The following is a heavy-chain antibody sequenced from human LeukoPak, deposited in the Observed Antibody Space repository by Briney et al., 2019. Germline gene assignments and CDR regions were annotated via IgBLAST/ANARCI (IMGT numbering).Heavy chain of an antibody. CDR1: GGSFSGYY. D-gene: IGHD2-15*01. J-gene: IGHJ5*02. CDR2: INHSGST. Sequence: SETLSLTCAVYGGSFSGYYWSWIRQPPGKGLEWIGEINHSGSTNYNPSLKSRVTISVDTSKNQFSLKLSSVTAADTAVYYCARALGYCSGGSCYVWFDPWGQGTLVTVSS. V-gene: IGHV4-34*01. CDR3: ARALGYCSGGSCYVWFDP.